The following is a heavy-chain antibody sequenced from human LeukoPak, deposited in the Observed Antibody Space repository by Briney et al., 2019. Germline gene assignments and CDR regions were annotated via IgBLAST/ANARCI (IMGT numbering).Heavy chain of an antibody. CDR1: GFTFSTYG. V-gene: IGHV3-30*02. Sequence: GGSLRLXCAASGFTFSTYGMHWVRQAPGKGLEWVAFIRYDGSDKYYADSVKGRFTISRDNSRNTLYLHMNSLRAEDTAVYYCAKGAGYGDLGYFYYMDVWGKGTTVTVSS. J-gene: IGHJ6*03. CDR3: AKGAGYGDLGYFYYMDV. D-gene: IGHD4-17*01. CDR2: IRYDGSDK.